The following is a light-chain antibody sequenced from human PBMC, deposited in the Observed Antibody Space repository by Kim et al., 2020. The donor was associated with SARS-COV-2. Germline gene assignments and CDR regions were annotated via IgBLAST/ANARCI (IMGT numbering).Light chain of an antibody. CDR2: GAS. CDR3: QQYGSSPPNT. V-gene: IGKV3-20*01. CDR1: QRCSSSY. J-gene: IGKJ2*01. Sequence: REGHARSGKASQRCSSSYSALYRQRPGQAPRLLIYGASSRATGIPDRFSGSGSVTDFTLTISRLEPEDFAVYYWQQYGSSPPNTFGQWTKLEI.